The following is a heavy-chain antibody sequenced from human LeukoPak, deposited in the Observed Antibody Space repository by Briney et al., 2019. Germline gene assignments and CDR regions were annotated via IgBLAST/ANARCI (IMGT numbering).Heavy chain of an antibody. CDR2: ISAYNGNT. CDR1: GYTFISYG. V-gene: IGHV1-18*01. J-gene: IGHJ4*02. Sequence: ASVKVSCKPSGYTFISYGFSWVRQAPGQGLEWMGWISAYNGNTNYAQKFQGRLTLTTDTSTSTAYMELRSPRSDDTAVYYCARTLSDDFWSSYQDYWGQGTLVTVSS. D-gene: IGHD3-3*01. CDR3: ARTLSDDFWSSYQDY.